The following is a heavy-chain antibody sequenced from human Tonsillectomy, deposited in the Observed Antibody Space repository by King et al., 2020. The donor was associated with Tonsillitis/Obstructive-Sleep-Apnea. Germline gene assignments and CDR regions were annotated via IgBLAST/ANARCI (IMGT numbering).Heavy chain of an antibody. CDR1: GYTFTGYY. Sequence: VQLVESGAEVKKPRASVKVSCKASGYTFTGYYMHWVRQAPGQGLEWMGRINPNSGGTNYAQKFQGRVTMTRDTSISTAYMELSRLRSDDTAVYYCARRIPATASYFDYWGQGTLVTVSS. D-gene: IGHD2-2*01. CDR2: INPNSGGT. J-gene: IGHJ4*02. CDR3: ARRIPATASYFDY. V-gene: IGHV1-2*06.